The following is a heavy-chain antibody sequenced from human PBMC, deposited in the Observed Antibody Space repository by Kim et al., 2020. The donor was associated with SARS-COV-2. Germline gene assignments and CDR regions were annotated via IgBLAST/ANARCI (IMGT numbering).Heavy chain of an antibody. CDR1: GFTVSSNY. D-gene: IGHD4-17*01. J-gene: IGHJ4*02. V-gene: IGHV3-53*01. CDR2: IYSGGST. CDR3: ARAYGDYAYYFDY. Sequence: GGSLRLSCAASGFTVSSNYMSWVRQAPGKGLEWVSVIYSGGSTYYADSVKGRFTISRDNSKNTLYLQMNSLRAEDTAVYYCARAYGDYAYYFDYWGQGTLVTVSS.